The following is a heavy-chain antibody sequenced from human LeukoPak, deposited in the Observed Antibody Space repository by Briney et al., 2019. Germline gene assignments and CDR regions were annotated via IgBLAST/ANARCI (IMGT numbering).Heavy chain of an antibody. CDR1: GFTFRTYW. CDR2: INQGGSET. J-gene: IGHJ4*02. CDR3: ARLIGDRTIYDY. D-gene: IGHD6-6*01. Sequence: GGSLRLSCAASGFTFRTYWMSWVRQAPGKGLEWVASINQGGSETYYVESVKGRFTISRDNAMNSFFLQMNSLRAEDTAVYYCARLIGDRTIYDYWGQGTLVAVSS. V-gene: IGHV3-7*01.